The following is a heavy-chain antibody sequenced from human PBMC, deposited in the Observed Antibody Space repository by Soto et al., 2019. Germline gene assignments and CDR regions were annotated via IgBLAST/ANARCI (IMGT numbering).Heavy chain of an antibody. D-gene: IGHD5-18*01. CDR1: GFTFNRHG. CDR3: AKRKRGYTYVLDY. J-gene: IGHJ4*02. V-gene: IGHV3-30*18. CDR2: ISFDGSDI. Sequence: QVQLIQSGGGVVQPGRSLRLSCEGSGFTFNRHGMHWVRQAPGKGLEWLAVISFDGSDIYYAEYVKGRFTISRDNSEKTVYLHMSSLSPEDTAIYFFAKRKRGYTYVLDYWGQGTRVTVSS.